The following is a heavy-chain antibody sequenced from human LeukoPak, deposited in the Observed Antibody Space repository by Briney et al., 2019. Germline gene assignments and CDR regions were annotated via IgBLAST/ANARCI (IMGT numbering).Heavy chain of an antibody. CDR1: GLTVSSNY. CDR3: AKDQEGVVGATNFDY. D-gene: IGHD1-26*01. V-gene: IGHV3-23*01. CDR2: ISGSGGRT. J-gene: IGHJ4*02. Sequence: GGSLRLSCVASGLTVSSNYMSWVRQVPGRGLEWISGISGSGGRTYYADYVKGRFTISRDNSKNTLYLQMNSLRAEDTAVYYCAKDQEGVVGATNFDYWGQGTLVTVSS.